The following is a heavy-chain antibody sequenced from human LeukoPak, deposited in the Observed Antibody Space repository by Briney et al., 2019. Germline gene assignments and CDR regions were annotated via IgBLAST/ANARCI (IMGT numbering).Heavy chain of an antibody. CDR2: IYHSGST. CDR3: ARLEEYQLLFNAFDI. Sequence: PSETLSLTCTVSGYSISSGYYWGWIRQPPGKGLEWIGSIYHSGSTYYNPSLKSRVTISVDTSKNQFSLKLSSVTAADTAVYYCARLEEYQLLFNAFDIWGQGTMVTVSS. CDR1: GYSISSGYY. D-gene: IGHD2-2*01. V-gene: IGHV4-38-2*02. J-gene: IGHJ3*02.